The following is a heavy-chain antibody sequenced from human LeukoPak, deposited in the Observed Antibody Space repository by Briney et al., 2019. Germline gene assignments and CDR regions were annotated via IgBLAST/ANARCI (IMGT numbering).Heavy chain of an antibody. J-gene: IGHJ5*02. CDR2: IIPIFGTA. D-gene: IGHD2-15*01. V-gene: IGHV1-69*13. CDR3: ARGGFCSGGSCYSYWFDP. CDR1: GGTFGSYA. Sequence: ASVKVSCKASGGTFGSYAISWVRQAPGQGLEWMGGIIPIFGTANYAQKFQGRVTIAADESTSTAYMELSSLRSEDTAVYYCARGGFCSGGSCYSYWFDPWGQGTLVTVSS.